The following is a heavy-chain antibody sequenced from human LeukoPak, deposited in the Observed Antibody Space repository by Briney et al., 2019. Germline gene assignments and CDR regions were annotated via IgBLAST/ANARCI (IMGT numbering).Heavy chain of an antibody. D-gene: IGHD5-18*01. CDR3: TTQTGYSYGPTDY. J-gene: IGHJ4*02. CDR1: GFTFSNAW. Sequence: PGGSLRLSCAASGFTFSNAWMSWVRQAPGKGLEWDGRIKSKTDGGTTDYAAPVKGRFTISRDDSKNTLYLQMNSLKTEDTAVYYCTTQTGYSYGPTDYWGQGTLVTVSS. V-gene: IGHV3-15*01. CDR2: IKSKTDGGTT.